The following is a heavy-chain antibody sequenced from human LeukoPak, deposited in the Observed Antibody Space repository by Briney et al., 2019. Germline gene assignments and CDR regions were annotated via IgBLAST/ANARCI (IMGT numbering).Heavy chain of an antibody. J-gene: IGHJ6*03. Sequence: GGSLRLSCAVSGFSVRTTYMSWVRQAPGKGPEWVSVVYTGGGTDHADSVKGRFTISRDNSKNTLYLQMNSLRAEDTAVYYCAKGSKAVLFTRDHYMDVWGKGTTVTISS. CDR3: AKGSKAVLFTRDHYMDV. CDR2: VYTGGGT. D-gene: IGHD6-19*01. V-gene: IGHV3-53*05. CDR1: GFSVRTTY.